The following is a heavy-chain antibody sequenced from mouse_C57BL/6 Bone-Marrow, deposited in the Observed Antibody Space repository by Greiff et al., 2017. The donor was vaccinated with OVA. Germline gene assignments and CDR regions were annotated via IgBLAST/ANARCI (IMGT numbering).Heavy chain of an antibody. Sequence: QVQLQQPGAELVMPGASVKLSCKASGYTFTSYWMHWVKQRPGQGLEWIGEIDPSDSYTNYNQKFKGKSTLTADKSSSTAYMQLSSLTSAGSAVYYFAAYLCYFDYWGQGTTLTVSS. CDR2: IDPSDSYT. D-gene: IGHD5-5*01. V-gene: IGHV1-69*01. CDR1: GYTFTSYW. J-gene: IGHJ2*01. CDR3: AAYLCYFDY.